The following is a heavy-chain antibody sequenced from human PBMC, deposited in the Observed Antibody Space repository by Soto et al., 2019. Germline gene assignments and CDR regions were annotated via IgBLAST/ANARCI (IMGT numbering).Heavy chain of an antibody. V-gene: IGHV3-7*03. D-gene: IGHD2-2*01. CDR2: IKQDGSEK. CDR1: GFTFSSYW. Sequence: PGESLKISCAASGFTFSSYWMSWVRQAPGKGLEWVANIKQDGSEKYYVDSVKGRFTISRDNAKNSLYLQMNSLRAEDTAVYYCARDGDCSSTSCLDAFDIWGQGTMVTVSS. J-gene: IGHJ3*02. CDR3: ARDGDCSSTSCLDAFDI.